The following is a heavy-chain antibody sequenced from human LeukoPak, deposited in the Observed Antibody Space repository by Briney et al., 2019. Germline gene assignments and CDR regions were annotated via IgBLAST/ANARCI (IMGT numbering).Heavy chain of an antibody. Sequence: GSLRLSCAASGFIFSSYAMHWVRQAPGRGQEYVSAISSNGGSTNYANFVKGRFTISRDNSKNTLYLQMGSLRAEDMAVYYCARRVGYYGSGSYFYYMDVWGKGTTVTVSS. CDR2: ISSNGGST. J-gene: IGHJ6*03. V-gene: IGHV3-64*01. CDR1: GFIFSSYA. CDR3: ARRVGYYGSGSYFYYMDV. D-gene: IGHD3-10*01.